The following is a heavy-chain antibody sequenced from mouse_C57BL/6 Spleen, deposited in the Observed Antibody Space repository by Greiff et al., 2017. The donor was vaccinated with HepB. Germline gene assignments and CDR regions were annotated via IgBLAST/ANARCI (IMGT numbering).Heavy chain of an antibody. J-gene: IGHJ4*01. Sequence: EVKLVESGGGLVKPGGSLKLSCAASGFTFSDYGMHWVRQAPEKGLEWVAYISSGSSTIYYADTVKGRFTISRDNAKNTLFLQMTSLRSEDTAMYYCARNCYYGNYAMDYWGQGTSVTVSS. D-gene: IGHD2-1*01. V-gene: IGHV5-17*01. CDR1: GFTFSDYG. CDR3: ARNCYYGNYAMDY. CDR2: ISSGSSTI.